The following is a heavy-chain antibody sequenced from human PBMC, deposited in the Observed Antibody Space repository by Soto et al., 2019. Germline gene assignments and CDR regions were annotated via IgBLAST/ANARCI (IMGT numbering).Heavy chain of an antibody. CDR3: AKGDPTSLVDWNNLQDDAFDI. J-gene: IGHJ3*02. V-gene: IGHV3-23*01. CDR2: ISGSGGST. Sequence: GGSLRLSCAASGFTFSSYAMSWVRQAPGKGLEWVSAISGSGGSTYYADSVKGRFTISRDNSKNTLYLQMNSLRAEDTAVYYCAKGDPTSLVDWNNLQDDAFDIWGQGTMVTVSS. CDR1: GFTFSSYA. D-gene: IGHD1-1*01.